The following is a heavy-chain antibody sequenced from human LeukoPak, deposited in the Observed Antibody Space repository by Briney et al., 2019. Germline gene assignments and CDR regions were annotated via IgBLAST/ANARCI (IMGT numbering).Heavy chain of an antibody. CDR1: GFTFDDYG. Sequence: GGSLRLSCAASGFTFDDYGMSWVRQAPGKGLEWVSGINWNGGSTGYADPVKGRFTISRDNAKNSLYLQMNSLRAEDTALYHCARGYDALIDYWGQGTLVTVSS. D-gene: IGHD3-22*01. CDR2: INWNGGST. V-gene: IGHV3-20*01. CDR3: ARGYDALIDY. J-gene: IGHJ4*02.